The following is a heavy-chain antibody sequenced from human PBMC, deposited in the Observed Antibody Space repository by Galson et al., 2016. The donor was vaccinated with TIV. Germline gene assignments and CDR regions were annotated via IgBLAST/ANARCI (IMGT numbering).Heavy chain of an antibody. CDR2: AYYSGST. V-gene: IGHV4-59*01. J-gene: IGHJ6*03. CDR3: ARDKSGFETVDRFYYYMEA. CDR1: GGSINTYY. Sequence: SETLSLTCSVSGGSINTYYWTWIRQPPGKGLEWIGHAYYSGSTDYNPSLKSRVTISIDRSKNQFSLKLTSVTAADTAVYYCARDKSGFETVDRFYYYMEAWGKGTTVIVSS. D-gene: IGHD1-26*01.